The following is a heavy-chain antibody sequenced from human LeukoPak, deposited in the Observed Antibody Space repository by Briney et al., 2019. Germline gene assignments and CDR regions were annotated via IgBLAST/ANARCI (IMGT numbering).Heavy chain of an antibody. CDR3: AREEYGDHLWW. J-gene: IGHJ4*02. Sequence: GVPLRLSCAASGFIFSSYWMSWVRQAPGKGLEWVANIKQDGSEKYYVDSVEGRFSISRDNAKNSLYLQMNGLRAEDTAVYCCAREEYGDHLWWWGQGTPVTVSS. CDR2: IKQDGSEK. D-gene: IGHD4-17*01. V-gene: IGHV3-7*01. CDR1: GFIFSSYW.